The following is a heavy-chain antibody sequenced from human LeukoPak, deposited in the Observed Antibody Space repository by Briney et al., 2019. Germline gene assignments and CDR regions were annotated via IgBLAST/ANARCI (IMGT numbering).Heavy chain of an antibody. CDR1: GFTFTSCI. V-gene: IGHV3-23*01. Sequence: PGGSLRLSCAASGFTFTSCIMSWVRQAPGKGLGWVSDIRGSGDNTYYADSVKGRFTISRDNSKNTLYLQMSGLRAEDTAVYFCAKGGSYRVQPYFDYWGQGALVTVSS. CDR2: IRGSGDNT. CDR3: AKGGSYRVQPYFDY. D-gene: IGHD1-1*01. J-gene: IGHJ4*02.